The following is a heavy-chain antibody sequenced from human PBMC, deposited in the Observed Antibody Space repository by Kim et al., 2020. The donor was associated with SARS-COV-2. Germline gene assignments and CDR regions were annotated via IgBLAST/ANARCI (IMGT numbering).Heavy chain of an antibody. CDR3: ARGTRAVGYDY. J-gene: IGHJ4*02. V-gene: IGHV3-30*04. Sequence: GGSLRLSCAASGFTFSSYAMHWVRQAPGKGLEWVAVISYDGSNKYYADSVKGRFTISRDNSKNTLYLQMNSLRAEDTAVYYCARGTRAVGYDYWGQGTLVTVSS. CDR1: GFTFSSYA. CDR2: ISYDGSNK. D-gene: IGHD1-1*01.